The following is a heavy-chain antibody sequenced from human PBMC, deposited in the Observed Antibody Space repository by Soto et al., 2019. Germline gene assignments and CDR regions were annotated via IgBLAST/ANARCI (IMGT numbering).Heavy chain of an antibody. CDR2: INHSGST. V-gene: IGHV4-34*01. Sequence: SETLSLTCAVYGGSFSGYYWSWIRQPPGKGLEWIGEINHSGSTNYNPSLKSRVTISVDTSKNQFSLKLSSVTAADTAVYHCARGGDTYYDFWSGSHPSGHYGMDVWGQGTTVTVSS. CDR1: GGSFSGYY. D-gene: IGHD3-3*01. CDR3: ARGGDTYYDFWSGSHPSGHYGMDV. J-gene: IGHJ6*02.